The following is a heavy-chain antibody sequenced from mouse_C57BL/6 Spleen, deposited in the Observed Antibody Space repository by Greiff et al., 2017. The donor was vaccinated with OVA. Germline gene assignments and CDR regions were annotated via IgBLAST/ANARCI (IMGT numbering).Heavy chain of an antibody. V-gene: IGHV5-4*01. Sequence: EVQLVESGGGLVKPGGSLKLSCAASGFTFSSYAMSWVRQTPEKRLEWVATISDGGSYTYYPDNVKGRFTISRDNAKNNLYLQMSHLKSEDTAMDYCAREGSSYAYAMDYWGQGTSVTVSS. CDR3: AREGSSYAYAMDY. D-gene: IGHD1-1*01. CDR1: GFTFSSYA. CDR2: ISDGGSYT. J-gene: IGHJ4*01.